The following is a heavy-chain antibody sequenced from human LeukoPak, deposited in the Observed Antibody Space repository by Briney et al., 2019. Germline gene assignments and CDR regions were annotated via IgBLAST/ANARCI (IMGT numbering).Heavy chain of an antibody. CDR3: ARGPGWLLDY. D-gene: IGHD3-22*01. Sequence: GGSLRLSCATSGFTFSAYSLSWVRQAPGKGLEWVSHITRPGTTTYYTESVRGRFTISRDNAKNSLYLQMNSLRAEDTAVYYCARGPGWLLDYWGQGTLVTVSS. CDR2: ITRPGTTT. J-gene: IGHJ4*02. V-gene: IGHV3-48*04. CDR1: GFTFSAYS.